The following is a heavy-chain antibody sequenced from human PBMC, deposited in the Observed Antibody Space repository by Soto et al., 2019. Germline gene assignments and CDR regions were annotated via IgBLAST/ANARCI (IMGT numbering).Heavy chain of an antibody. Sequence: GGSLRPPCAPSGLSFRSYALSWVRQAPGKGLEWVSTISGSDGKTFYADPVKRRFSISRDTSQNTLYLQMNSLRADHTAIYYCQRWSYLDYWGQGIRVTVSS. CDR1: GLSFRSYA. D-gene: IGHD3-3*01. V-gene: IGHV3-23*01. CDR2: ISGSDGKT. CDR3: QRWSYLDY. J-gene: IGHJ4*02.